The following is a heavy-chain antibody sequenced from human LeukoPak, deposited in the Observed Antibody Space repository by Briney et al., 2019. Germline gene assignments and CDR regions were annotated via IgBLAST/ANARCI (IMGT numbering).Heavy chain of an antibody. D-gene: IGHD6-25*01. CDR1: GSTFSDYY. CDR2: ISSSSSYT. J-gene: IGHJ4*02. Sequence: GGSLRLSCAASGSTFSDYYMSWIRQAPGKGLEWVSYISSSSSYTNYADSVKGRFTISRDNAKNSLYLQMNSLRAEDTAVYYCAKATYSSGWNLYFDYWGQGTLVTVSS. CDR3: AKATYSSGWNLYFDY. V-gene: IGHV3-11*05.